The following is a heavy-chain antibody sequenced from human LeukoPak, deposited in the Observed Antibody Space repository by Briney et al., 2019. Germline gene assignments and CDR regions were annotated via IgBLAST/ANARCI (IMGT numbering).Heavy chain of an antibody. J-gene: IGHJ5*02. CDR3: ARDRGSGWYVTIEGWFDP. Sequence: ASVKVSCTASGGTFSSYAISWVRQAPGQGLEWMGGIIPIFGTANYAQKFQGRVTITADESTSTAYMELSSLRSDNTAVYYCARDRGSGWYVTIEGWFDPWGQGTLVTVSS. V-gene: IGHV1-69*13. CDR2: IIPIFGTA. D-gene: IGHD6-19*01. CDR1: GGTFSSYA.